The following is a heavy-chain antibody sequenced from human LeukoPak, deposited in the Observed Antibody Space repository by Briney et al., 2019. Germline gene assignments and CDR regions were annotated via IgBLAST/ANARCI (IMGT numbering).Heavy chain of an antibody. J-gene: IGHJ4*02. CDR1: GGTFSSYA. D-gene: IGHD6-19*01. CDR3: ATPPATMEQWLVRGLYFGY. CDR2: IIPIFGTA. V-gene: IGHV1-69*06. Sequence: SVKVSCKASGGTFSSYAISWVRQAPGQGLEWMGGIIPIFGTANYAQKFQGRVTMTEDTSTDTAYMELSSLRSEDTAVYYCATPPATMEQWLVRGLYFGYWGQGTLVTVSS.